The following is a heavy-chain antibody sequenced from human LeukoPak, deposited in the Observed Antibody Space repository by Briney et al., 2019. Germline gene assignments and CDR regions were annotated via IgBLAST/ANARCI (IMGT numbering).Heavy chain of an antibody. Sequence: GGSLRLSCAASGFTFSSYAMSWVRQAPGKGLEWVSAISGSGGSTYYADSVKGRFTISRDNSKNTLYLQMNSLRAEDTAVYYCAKDDSSGYYSARDAFDIWGQGTMVTVSS. V-gene: IGHV3-23*01. CDR1: GFTFSSYA. J-gene: IGHJ3*02. CDR3: AKDDSSGYYSARDAFDI. CDR2: ISGSGGST. D-gene: IGHD3-22*01.